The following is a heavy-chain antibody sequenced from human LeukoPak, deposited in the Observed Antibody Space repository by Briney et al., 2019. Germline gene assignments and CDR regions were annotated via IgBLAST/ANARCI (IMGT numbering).Heavy chain of an antibody. D-gene: IGHD5-24*01. J-gene: IGHJ4*02. V-gene: IGHV3-23*01. CDR2: ISGSGGST. CDR3: AKDREMATLYFDY. Sequence: GGSLRLSCAASGFTFSTYAMSWVRQAPGKGLEWVSAISGSGGSTYYADSVQGRFTIPRDNSKNTLSLQMNSLRAEDTAVYYCAKDREMATLYFDYWGQGTLVTASS. CDR1: GFTFSTYA.